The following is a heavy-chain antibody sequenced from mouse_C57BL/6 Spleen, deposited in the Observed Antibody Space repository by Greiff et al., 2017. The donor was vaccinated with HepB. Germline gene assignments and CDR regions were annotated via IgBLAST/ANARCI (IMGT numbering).Heavy chain of an antibody. D-gene: IGHD1-1*01. CDR1: GYTFTSYG. Sequence: VQRVESGAELARPGASVKLSCKASGYTFTSYGISWVKQRTGQGLEWIGEIYPRSGNTNYNEKLKGKATLTADKSSSTAYMELRSLTSEDSSVYFCAREITTVVAEFDYWGQGTTLTVSS. CDR2: IYPRSGNT. J-gene: IGHJ2*01. CDR3: AREITTVVAEFDY. V-gene: IGHV1-81*01.